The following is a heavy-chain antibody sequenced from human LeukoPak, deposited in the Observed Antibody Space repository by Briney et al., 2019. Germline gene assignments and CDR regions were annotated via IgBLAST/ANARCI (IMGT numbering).Heavy chain of an antibody. CDR1: GCTFTSYD. J-gene: IGHJ6*02. Sequence: GASVKVSCKASGCTFTSYDINWVRQATGQGLEWMGWMNPNSGNTGYAQKFQGRVTMTRNTSISTAYMELSSLRSEDTAVYYCARGDTIFGVVITLSYGMDVWGQGTTVTVSS. CDR3: ARGDTIFGVVITLSYGMDV. V-gene: IGHV1-8*01. D-gene: IGHD3-3*01. CDR2: MNPNSGNT.